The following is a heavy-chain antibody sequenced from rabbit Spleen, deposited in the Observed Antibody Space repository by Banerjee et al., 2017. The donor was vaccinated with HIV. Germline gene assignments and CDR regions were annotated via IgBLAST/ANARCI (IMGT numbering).Heavy chain of an antibody. CDR3: ARSTSAAYDL. V-gene: IGHV1S40*01. Sequence: QSLEESGGDLVKPGASLTLTCTASGFSFSGGYNMCWVRQAPGKGLEWIACIYTGSSGSTAYASWAKGRFTISTASATTVTLQMTSLTAADTATYFCARSTSAAYDLWGQGTLVTVS. J-gene: IGHJ3*01. D-gene: IGHD6-1*01. CDR2: IYTGSSGST. CDR1: GFSFSGGYN.